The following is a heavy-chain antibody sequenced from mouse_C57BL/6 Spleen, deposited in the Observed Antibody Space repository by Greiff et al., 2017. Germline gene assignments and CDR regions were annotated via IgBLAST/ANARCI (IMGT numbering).Heavy chain of an antibody. D-gene: IGHD1-2*01. J-gene: IGHJ4*01. Sequence: EVQLQQSGPELVKPGASVKMSCKASGYTFTDYNMNWVKQSHGKSLEWIGNINPDNGGTSYNEKFKGKATLTAEKSSSTAYMELSSLTSEVSAVYYCSRPITSLYAMDYWGQGTSVTVSS. CDR1: GYTFTDYN. V-gene: IGHV1-22*01. CDR3: SRPITSLYAMDY. CDR2: INPDNGGT.